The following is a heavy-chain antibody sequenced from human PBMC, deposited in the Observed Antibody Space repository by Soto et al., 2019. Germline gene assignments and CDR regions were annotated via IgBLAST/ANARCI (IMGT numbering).Heavy chain of an antibody. D-gene: IGHD7-27*01. CDR3: ARDQSGAADI. Sequence: VQLLDSGGGLVQPGGSLRLSCTASGFTFSDYAMSWVRQPPGKGLEWIGRISAKGTTTYIPSLKSRIALSIDTSKNQFSLNLKFVTAADTAVYFCARDQSGAADIWGQGTLVTVS. CDR2: ISAKGTT. V-gene: IGHV4-4*07. J-gene: IGHJ3*02. CDR1: GFTFSDYA.